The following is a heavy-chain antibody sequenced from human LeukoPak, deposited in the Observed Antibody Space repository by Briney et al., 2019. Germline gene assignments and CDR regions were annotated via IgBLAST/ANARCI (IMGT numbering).Heavy chain of an antibody. CDR2: INPNSGGT. CDR3: ARVADRLLWFGEELFDY. Sequence: ASVKVSCKASGYTFTGYYMHWVRQAPGQGLEWMGWINPNSGGTNYAQKFQGRVTMTRDTSVSTAYMELSRLRSDDTAVYYCARVADRLLWFGEELFDYWGQGTLVTVSS. V-gene: IGHV1-2*02. D-gene: IGHD3-10*01. CDR1: GYTFTGYY. J-gene: IGHJ4*02.